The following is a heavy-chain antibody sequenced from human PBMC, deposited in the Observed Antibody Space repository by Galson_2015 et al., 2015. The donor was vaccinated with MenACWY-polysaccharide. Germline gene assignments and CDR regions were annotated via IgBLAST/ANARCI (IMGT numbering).Heavy chain of an antibody. V-gene: IGHV3-30*02. D-gene: IGHD2/OR15-2a*01. CDR2: IGYDGGNK. J-gene: IGHJ4*02. CDR3: AKDRHSTATDEDY. Sequence: SLRLSCAASGFIFSSYGMHWVRQAPGKGLEWVSFIGYDGGNKYYADSVKGRFTISRGSSKNTLYLQMNTLRPEDTAVYYCAKDRHSTATDEDYWGQGTLVTVSS. CDR1: GFIFSSYG.